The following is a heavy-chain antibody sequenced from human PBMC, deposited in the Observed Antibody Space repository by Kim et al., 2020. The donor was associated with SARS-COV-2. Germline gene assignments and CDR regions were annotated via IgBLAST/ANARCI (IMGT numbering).Heavy chain of an antibody. V-gene: IGHV1-18*01. CDR1: GYTFTSYG. CDR2: ISAYNGNT. CDR3: ARPYDSSGYYYGGGAFDI. J-gene: IGHJ3*02. D-gene: IGHD3-22*01. Sequence: ASVKVSCKASGYTFTSYGISWGRQAPGQGLEWMGWISAYNGNTNYAQKLQGRVTMTTDTSTSTAYMELRSLRSDDTAVYYCARPYDSSGYYYGGGAFDIWGQGTMVTVSS.